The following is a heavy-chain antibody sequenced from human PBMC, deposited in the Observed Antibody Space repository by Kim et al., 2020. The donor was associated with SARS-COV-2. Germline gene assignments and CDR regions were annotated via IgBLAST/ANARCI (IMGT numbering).Heavy chain of an antibody. Sequence: SETLSLTCTVSGGSISSGGYYWSWIRQHPGKGLEWIGYIYYSGSTYYNPSLKSRVTISVDTSKNQFSLKLSSVTAADTAVYYCARVQCSSTSCYYYNGMDVWGQGTTVTVSS. D-gene: IGHD2-2*01. CDR3: ARVQCSSTSCYYYNGMDV. CDR2: IYYSGST. J-gene: IGHJ6*02. V-gene: IGHV4-31*03. CDR1: GGSISSGGYY.